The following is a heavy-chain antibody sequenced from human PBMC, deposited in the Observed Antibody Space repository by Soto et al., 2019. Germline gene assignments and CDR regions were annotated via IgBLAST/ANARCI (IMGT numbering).Heavy chain of an antibody. CDR2: ISSSSSYI. CDR1: GFTFSSYS. CDR3: ARVRIAVAGRGDYYFDY. V-gene: IGHV3-21*01. Sequence: GGSLRLSCAASGFTFSSYSMNWVRLAPGKGLEWVSSISSSSSYIYYADSVKGRFTISRDNAKNSLYLQMNSLRAEDTAVYYCARVRIAVAGRGDYYFDYWAQGTLVTVSS. J-gene: IGHJ4*02. D-gene: IGHD6-19*01.